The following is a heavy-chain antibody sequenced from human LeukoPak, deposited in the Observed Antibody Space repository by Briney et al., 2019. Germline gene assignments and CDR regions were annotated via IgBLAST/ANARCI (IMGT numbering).Heavy chain of an antibody. Sequence: PSGTLSLTCAVSGGSISSSNWWSWVRQPPGKGLEWIGEIYHSGSTNYNPSLKSRVTISVDKSKNQFSLKLSSVTAADTAVYYCARAVGYCSGGSCRDAFDIWGQGTMVTVSS. J-gene: IGHJ3*02. CDR1: GGSISSSNW. CDR2: IYHSGST. D-gene: IGHD2-15*01. V-gene: IGHV4-4*02. CDR3: ARAVGYCSGGSCRDAFDI.